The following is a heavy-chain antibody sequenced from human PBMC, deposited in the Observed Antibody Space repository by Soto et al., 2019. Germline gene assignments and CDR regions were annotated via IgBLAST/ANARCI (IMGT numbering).Heavy chain of an antibody. CDR2: ISYDGSNK. CDR1: GFTFSSYA. CDR3: ARGFADMDV. Sequence: GGSLRLSCAASGFTFSSYAMHWVRQAPGKGLEWVAVISYDGSNKYYADSVKGRFTISRDNSKNTLYLQMNGLRAEDTAVYYCARGFADMDVWGQGTTVTV. J-gene: IGHJ6*02. V-gene: IGHV3-30-3*01.